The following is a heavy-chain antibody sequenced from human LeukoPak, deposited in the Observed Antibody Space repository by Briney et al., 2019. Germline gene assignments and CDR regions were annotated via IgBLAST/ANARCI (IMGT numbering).Heavy chain of an antibody. J-gene: IGHJ3*02. V-gene: IGHV1-8*03. Sequence: GASVKVSCKASGYTFTSYDINWVRQATGQGLEWMGWMNPNSGNTGYAQKFQGRVTITRNTSMSTAYMELSSLRSEDTAVYYCATGHSSSWYGDAFDIWGQGTMVTVSS. CDR2: MNPNSGNT. D-gene: IGHD6-13*01. CDR1: GYTFTSYD. CDR3: ATGHSSSWYGDAFDI.